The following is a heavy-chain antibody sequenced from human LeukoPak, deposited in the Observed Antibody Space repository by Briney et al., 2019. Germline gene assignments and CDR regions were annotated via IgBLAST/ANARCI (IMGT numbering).Heavy chain of an antibody. V-gene: IGHV1-2*02. D-gene: IGHD2-21*01. CDR1: GYNFTALH. CDR2: VNPNTGAT. J-gene: IGHJ4*02. Sequence: ASVKVSCKASGYNFTALHMHWLRQAPGQGLEWMCWVNPNTGATLYAQKFQDRVTITRDTSISTAYIELRSLLSDDTAVYYCARAYEFGDHVLDLWGQGTLVTVSS. CDR3: ARAYEFGDHVLDL.